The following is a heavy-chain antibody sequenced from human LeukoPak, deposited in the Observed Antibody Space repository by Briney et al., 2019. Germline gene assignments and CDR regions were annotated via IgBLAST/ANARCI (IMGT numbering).Heavy chain of an antibody. V-gene: IGHV3-30*02. CDR2: IRYDGSYK. Sequence: GGSLRLSCAASGFTFSSYGIHWVRQAPGKGLEWVAFIRYDGSYKYYADSVKGRFTISRDNSKNTLYLQMNSLRAEDTAVYYCAKDLGNYYYYYYMDVWGKGTTVTVSS. D-gene: IGHD4-23*01. CDR3: AKDLGNYYYYYYMDV. J-gene: IGHJ6*03. CDR1: GFTFSSYG.